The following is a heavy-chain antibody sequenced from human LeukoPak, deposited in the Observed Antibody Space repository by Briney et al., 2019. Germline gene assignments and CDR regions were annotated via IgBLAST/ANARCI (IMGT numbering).Heavy chain of an antibody. Sequence: SETLSLTCTVSGGSVSSSSHYWGWIRQPPGKGLEWIGTIYYSGSTYYNPSLKSRVTISVDTSKNQFSLKLSSVTATDTAVYYCARQMTYDFWSGYFSLHAFDIWGQGTMVTVSS. CDR3: ARQMTYDFWSGYFSLHAFDI. CDR2: IYYSGST. V-gene: IGHV4-39*01. CDR1: GGSVSSSSHY. D-gene: IGHD3-3*01. J-gene: IGHJ3*02.